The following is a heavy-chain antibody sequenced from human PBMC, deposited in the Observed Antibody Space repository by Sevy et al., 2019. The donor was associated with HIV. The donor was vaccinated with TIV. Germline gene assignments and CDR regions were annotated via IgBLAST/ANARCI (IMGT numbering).Heavy chain of an antibody. CDR2: IRQDGNEI. J-gene: IGHJ4*02. CDR3: ARRYFDX. Sequence: GGSLRLSCVASGXXFDNYWMQWVRQAPGKGLEWVANIRQDGNEIYYADSVKGRFTISRDNAKESLYLQMSNLRVEDTAIYYCARRYFDXWGQGILVTVSS. CDR1: GXXFDNYW. V-gene: IGHV3-7*01.